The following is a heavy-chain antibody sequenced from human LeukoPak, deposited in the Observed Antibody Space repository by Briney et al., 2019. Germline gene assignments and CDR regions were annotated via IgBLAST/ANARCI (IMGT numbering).Heavy chain of an antibody. CDR1: GFTFSNAW. D-gene: IGHD3-22*01. Sequence: GGSLRLSCAASGFTFSNAWMSWVRHTPGKGLEWVGRIKSKTDGGTTDYAAPVKGRFTISRDDSKNTLYLQMNSLKTEDTAVYYCTTTYYYDSSGYYSPLYFDYWGQGTLVSVSS. CDR2: IKSKTDGGTT. J-gene: IGHJ4*02. V-gene: IGHV3-15*01. CDR3: TTTYYYDSSGYYSPLYFDY.